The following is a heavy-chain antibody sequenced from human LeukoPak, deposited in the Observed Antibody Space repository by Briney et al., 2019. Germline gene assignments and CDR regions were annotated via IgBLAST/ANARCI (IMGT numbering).Heavy chain of an antibody. CDR1: GFTFSLYW. D-gene: IGHD1-26*01. CDR3: ARSIVGTTGRYYYYYMDV. Sequence: PGGSPRLSCATSGFTFSLYWMTWVRQAPGKGLEWVANTKQDGSEKYYVDSVRGRFTISRDNAKNSLYLQMNSLRAEDTAVYYCARSIVGTTGRYYYYYMDVWGKGTTVTVYS. V-gene: IGHV3-7*01. CDR2: TKQDGSEK. J-gene: IGHJ6*03.